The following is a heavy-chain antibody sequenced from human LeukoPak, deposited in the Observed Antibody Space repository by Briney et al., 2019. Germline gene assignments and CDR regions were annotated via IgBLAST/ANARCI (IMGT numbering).Heavy chain of an antibody. CDR3: ARGPGNGWDHYFDS. CDR1: GGSIRSADDY. D-gene: IGHD6-19*01. V-gene: IGHV4-39*07. Sequence: SEILSLTCTVSGGSIRSADDYWGWLRQSPGKGLEWIVSIYHSGSTYYNPSLQSRDTKSVDTSKNQFSLKLNYVTAADTAVYFCARGPGNGWDHYFDSWGQGTRVSVS. CDR2: IYHSGST. J-gene: IGHJ4*02.